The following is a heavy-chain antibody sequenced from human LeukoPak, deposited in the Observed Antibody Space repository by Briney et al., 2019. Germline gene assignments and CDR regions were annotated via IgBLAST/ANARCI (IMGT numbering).Heavy chain of an antibody. J-gene: IGHJ6*03. V-gene: IGHV4-59*01. D-gene: IGHD6-13*01. Sequence: SETLSLTCTVSGGSISSYYWSWIRQPPGKRLEWIGYIYYSGSTNYNPSLKSRVTISVDRSKNQFSLKLSSVTAADTAVYYCARDSVRQGSTWYYYYMDVWGKGTTVTVSS. CDR1: GGSISSYY. CDR2: IYYSGST. CDR3: ARDSVRQGSTWYYYYMDV.